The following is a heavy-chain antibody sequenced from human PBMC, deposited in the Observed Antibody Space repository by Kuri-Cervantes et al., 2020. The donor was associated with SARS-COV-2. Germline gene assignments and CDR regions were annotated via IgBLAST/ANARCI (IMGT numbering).Heavy chain of an antibody. CDR1: GFTFSNYS. Sequence: GGSLRLSCAVSGFTFSNYSMNWVRQAPGKGLEWVSSISSTSSYIYYADSVRGRFTISRDNAKNPLYLQMNSLRAEDTAVYYCARVDIAWDLLPWGHGTLVTVSS. V-gene: IGHV3-21*01. CDR2: ISSTSSYI. J-gene: IGHJ4*01. CDR3: ARVDIAWDLLP. D-gene: IGHD1-26*01.